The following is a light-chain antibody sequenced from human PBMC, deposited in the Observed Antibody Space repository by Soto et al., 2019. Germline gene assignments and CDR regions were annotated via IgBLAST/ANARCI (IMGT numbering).Light chain of an antibody. CDR1: SSNIGAGYD. Sequence: QSVLTQPPSVSGAPGQRVTISCTGSSSNIGAGYDVHWYQQLPGTAPKLLMYGNSNRPSGVPDRFSGSKSGTSASLAITGLQAEDEADYYCQSYDISLSGSVFGGGTKVTVL. J-gene: IGLJ2*01. V-gene: IGLV1-40*01. CDR3: QSYDISLSGSV. CDR2: GNS.